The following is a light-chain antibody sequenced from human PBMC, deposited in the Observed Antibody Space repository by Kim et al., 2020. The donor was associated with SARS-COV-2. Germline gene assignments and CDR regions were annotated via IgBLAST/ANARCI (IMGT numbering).Light chain of an antibody. V-gene: IGLV3-1*01. CDR1: KLGDKY. CDR3: QAWDSSTWV. J-gene: IGLJ3*02. Sequence: SVSPGQPASITCSGDKLGDKYSFWYQQKPGQSPVLVIYQDSKRPSGIPERFSGSNSGNTATLTISGTQAMDEADYYCQAWDSSTWVFGGGTQLTVL. CDR2: QDS.